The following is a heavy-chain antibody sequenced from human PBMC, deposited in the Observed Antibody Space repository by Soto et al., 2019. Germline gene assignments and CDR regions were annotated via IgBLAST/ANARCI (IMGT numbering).Heavy chain of an antibody. CDR1: GYTFTSFG. V-gene: IGHV1-18*01. Sequence: QVQLVQSGAEVKKPGASVKVSCKTSGYTFTSFGLSWVRQAPGQGLEWMGWISVDNGNTKYSQNFQGRLTMTTDTTTRTADMELRSFSSEHTAVYYSASGGTPIDHWGQGTLVTFSS. CDR2: ISVDNGNT. CDR3: ASGGTPIDH. J-gene: IGHJ4*02. D-gene: IGHD3-16*01.